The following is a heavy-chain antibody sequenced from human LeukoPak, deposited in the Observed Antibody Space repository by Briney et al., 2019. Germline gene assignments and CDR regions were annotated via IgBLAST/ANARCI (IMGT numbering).Heavy chain of an antibody. Sequence: ASVKVSCKASGYTFTSYYMYWMRQAPGQGLEWMGIINPSGGSTSYAQKFQGRVTMTRDTSTSTVYMELSSLRSEDTAVYYCARVYGVAGHRDTFYGMDVWGKGTTVTVSS. CDR2: INPSGGST. CDR3: ARVYGVAGHRDTFYGMDV. J-gene: IGHJ6*04. D-gene: IGHD6-19*01. CDR1: GYTFTSYY. V-gene: IGHV1-46*01.